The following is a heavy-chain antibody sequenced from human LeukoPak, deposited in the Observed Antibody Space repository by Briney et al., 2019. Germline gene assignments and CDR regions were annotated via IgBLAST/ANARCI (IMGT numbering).Heavy chain of an antibody. CDR2: IYYSGST. J-gene: IGHJ5*02. CDR1: GGSISSSSYY. V-gene: IGHV4-39*01. D-gene: IGHD3-10*01. Sequence: TASETLSLTCTVSGGSISSSSYYWGWLRQPPGKGLEWIGSIYYSGSTYYNPSLKSRVTISVDTSKNQFSLKLSSVTAADTAVYYCARRITMVRGFPGGYNWFDPWGQGTLVTVSS. CDR3: ARRITMVRGFPGGYNWFDP.